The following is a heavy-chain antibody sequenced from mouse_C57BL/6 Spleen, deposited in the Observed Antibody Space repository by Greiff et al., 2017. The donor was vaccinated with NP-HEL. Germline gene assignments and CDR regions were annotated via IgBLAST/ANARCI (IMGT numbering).Heavy chain of an antibody. CDR2: ISSGGDYI. CDR1: GFTFSSYA. D-gene: IGHD2-1*01. Sequence: EVNLVESGEGLVKPGGSLKLSCAASGFTFSSYAMSWVRQTPEKRLEWVAYISSGGDYIYYADTVKGRFTISRDNARNTLYLQMSSLKSEDTAMYYCTREGGSTMPYGFAYWGQGTLVTVSA. V-gene: IGHV5-9-1*02. J-gene: IGHJ3*01. CDR3: TREGGSTMPYGFAY.